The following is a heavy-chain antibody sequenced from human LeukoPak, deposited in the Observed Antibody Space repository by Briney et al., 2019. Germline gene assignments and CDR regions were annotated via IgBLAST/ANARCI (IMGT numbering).Heavy chain of an antibody. V-gene: IGHV4-59*01. J-gene: IGHJ4*02. D-gene: IGHD6-19*01. CDR2: IYYSGST. CDR1: GGSISSYY. Sequence: SETLPLTCTVSGGSISSYYWSWIRQPPGKGLEWIGYIYYSGSTNYNPSLKSRVTISVDTSKNQFSLKLSSVPAADTAVYYCARSLRGWSYDYWGQGTLVTVSS. CDR3: ARSLRGWSYDY.